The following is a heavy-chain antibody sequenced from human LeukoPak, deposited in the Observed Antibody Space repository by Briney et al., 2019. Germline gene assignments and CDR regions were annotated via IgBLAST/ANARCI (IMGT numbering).Heavy chain of an antibody. J-gene: IGHJ3*02. D-gene: IGHD5-24*01. CDR1: GGSISSYY. Sequence: PSETLSLTCTVSGGSISSYYWSWIRQPPGKGPEWIGYIYYSGSTNYNPSLKSRVTISVDTSKNQFSLKLSSVAAADTALYYCARDRDGFNGGAFDIWGQGTMVTVSS. CDR2: IYYSGST. CDR3: ARDRDGFNGGAFDI. V-gene: IGHV4-59*01.